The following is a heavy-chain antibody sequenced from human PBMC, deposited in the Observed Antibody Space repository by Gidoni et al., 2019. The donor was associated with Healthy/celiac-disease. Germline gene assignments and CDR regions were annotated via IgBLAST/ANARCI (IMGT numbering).Heavy chain of an antibody. CDR1: GGSISSSSYY. CDR3: ASPSRDHTFDY. Sequence: QLPLQESGPGLVKPSETLSLTCTVSGGSISSSSYYWGWIRQPPGKGLEWIGSIYYSGSTYYNPSLKSRVTISVDTSKNQFSLKLSSVTAADTAVYYCASPSRDHTFDYWGQGTLVTVSS. V-gene: IGHV4-39*01. CDR2: IYYSGST. J-gene: IGHJ4*02.